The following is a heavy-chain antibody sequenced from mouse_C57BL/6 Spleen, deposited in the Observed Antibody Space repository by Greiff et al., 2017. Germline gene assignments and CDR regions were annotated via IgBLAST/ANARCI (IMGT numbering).Heavy chain of an antibody. CDR1: GFTFSDYG. Sequence: EVKLVESGGGLVKPGGSLKLSCAASGFTFSDYGMHWVRQAPEKGLEWVAYISSGSSTIYYADTVKGRFTISRDNATNTLFLQMTSLRSEDTAMYYCARGWDYGFAYWGQGTLVTVSA. CDR3: ARGWDYGFAY. V-gene: IGHV5-17*01. CDR2: ISSGSSTI. J-gene: IGHJ3*01. D-gene: IGHD1-1*01.